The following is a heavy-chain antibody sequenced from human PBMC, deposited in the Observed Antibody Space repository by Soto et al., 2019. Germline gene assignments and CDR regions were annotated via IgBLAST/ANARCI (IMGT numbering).Heavy chain of an antibody. J-gene: IGHJ4*02. CDR1: GFTFSTYW. CDR3: ARAAVAGAGDW. V-gene: IGHV3-7*01. Sequence: GGSLRLSCAASGFTFSTYWMSWVRQAPGKGLEWVANIKPDASETSYIDSVRGRFTISRDNAKNSLYLQMNSLGAEDTAVYYCARAAVAGAGDWWGQGTVVTVSS. CDR2: IKPDASET. D-gene: IGHD6-19*01.